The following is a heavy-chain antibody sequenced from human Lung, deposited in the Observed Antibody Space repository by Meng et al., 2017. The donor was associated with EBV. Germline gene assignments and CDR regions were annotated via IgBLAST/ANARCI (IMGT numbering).Heavy chain of an antibody. CDR2: TYYRSKWYN. V-gene: IGHV6-1*01. J-gene: IGHJ2*01. Sequence: QVSLRQSGQGLWKPWQTLSLTWVISGDSVSCSSAAWTWIRQSPSRGLEWLGRTYYRSKWYNDYEVFVQSRITTNPDKSKNQLSLQLNSVTAEDTAVYYCARGATSVFDLWGRGTLVTVSS. CDR1: GDSVSCSSAA. CDR3: ARGATSVFDL.